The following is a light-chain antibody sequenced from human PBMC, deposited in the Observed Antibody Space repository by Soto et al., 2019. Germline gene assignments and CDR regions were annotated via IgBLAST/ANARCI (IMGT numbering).Light chain of an antibody. J-gene: IGLJ1*01. CDR2: DVS. CDR3: SSYTTSNTRQIV. Sequence: SVRTQPASLSAAPGQAITISCTATSSDVGGYTYVSWYQQHPGKASKFIIYDVSNRPSGVSNRFSGSKSGNTASLTISGLQAEDEADYYCSSYTTSNTRQIVFGTGTKVTVL. CDR1: SSDVGGYTY. V-gene: IGLV2-14*01.